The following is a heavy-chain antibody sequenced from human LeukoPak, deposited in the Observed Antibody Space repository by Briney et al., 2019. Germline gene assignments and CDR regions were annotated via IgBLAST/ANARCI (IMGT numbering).Heavy chain of an antibody. CDR3: ARSYGSGKSVGAFDI. Sequence: SETLSLTCPVSGGSISSGGYYWNWIRHHPGKGLEWIGCIYYSGITYYNPSLKSRITILVDTSKNQFSLTLSSVTAADTAVYYCARSYGSGKSVGAFDIWGQGTMVTVSS. V-gene: IGHV4-31*03. CDR2: IYYSGIT. CDR1: GGSISSGGYY. J-gene: IGHJ3*02. D-gene: IGHD3-10*01.